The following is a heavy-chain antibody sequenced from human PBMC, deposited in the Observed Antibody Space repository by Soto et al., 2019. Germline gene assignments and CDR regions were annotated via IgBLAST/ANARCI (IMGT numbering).Heavy chain of an antibody. J-gene: IGHJ4*02. Sequence: GGSLRLSCAASGLTFSSYGMHWVSQAPGKGLEWVAVISYDGSNKYYADSVKGRFTISRDNSKNTLYLQMNSLRAEDTAVYYCAKDHCSSTSCSSDYWGQGTLATVSS. D-gene: IGHD2-2*01. V-gene: IGHV3-30*18. CDR1: GLTFSSYG. CDR3: AKDHCSSTSCSSDY. CDR2: ISYDGSNK.